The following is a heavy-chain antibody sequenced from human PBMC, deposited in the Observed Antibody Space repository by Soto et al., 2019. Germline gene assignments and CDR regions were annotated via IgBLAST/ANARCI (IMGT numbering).Heavy chain of an antibody. V-gene: IGHV4-31*03. CDR1: GGSISSGGYY. CDR2: IYYSGST. Sequence: SETLYLTCTVSGGSISSGGYYWSWIRQHPGKGLEWIGYIYYSGSTYYNPSLKSRVTISVDTSKNQFSLKLSSVTAADTAVYYCARDFISRSYYGMDVWGQGTTVT. J-gene: IGHJ6*02. CDR3: ARDFISRSYYGMDV.